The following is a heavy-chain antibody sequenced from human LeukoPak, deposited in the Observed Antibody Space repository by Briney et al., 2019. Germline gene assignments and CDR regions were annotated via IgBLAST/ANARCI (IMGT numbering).Heavy chain of an antibody. V-gene: IGHV1-8*01. D-gene: IGHD6-13*01. Sequence: ASVKVSCKDSGYTCTSSDINWMRQAPGQGLEWMGWMNPNSGKTGSARKFQGRVAMTKNISISTAYIEVSSLGYEDTATYYCGRGRPGLSSAGSYDFWGQGTLITVSS. CDR1: GYTCTSSD. CDR3: GRGRPGLSSAGSYDF. CDR2: MNPNSGKT. J-gene: IGHJ4*02.